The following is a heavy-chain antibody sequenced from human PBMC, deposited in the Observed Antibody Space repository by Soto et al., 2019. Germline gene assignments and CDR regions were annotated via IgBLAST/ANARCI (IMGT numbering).Heavy chain of an antibody. CDR2: ISYHGTDQ. D-gene: IGHD4-4*01. V-gene: IGHV3-30-3*01. CDR3: SRELTTVTRRFDY. CDR1: EFTSSGYA. J-gene: IGHJ4*02. Sequence: QVQLVESGGGVVQPGRSLRLSCAASEFTSSGYAMHWFRQAPGKGLEWVALISYHGTDQNYADSVKGRFTISRDNSKNTLYLQMNSLRTEDTAVYYCSRELTTVTRRFDYWGQGTLVTVSS.